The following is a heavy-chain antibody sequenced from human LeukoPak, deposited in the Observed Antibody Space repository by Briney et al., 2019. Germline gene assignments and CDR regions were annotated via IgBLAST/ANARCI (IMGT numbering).Heavy chain of an antibody. V-gene: IGHV3-48*03. CDR2: ISSSAGTT. D-gene: IGHD6-19*01. CDR3: AKGLAVDEYFQH. J-gene: IGHJ1*01. Sequence: GGSPRLSCAASGFTFRSYEMNWVRQAPGKGLEWVSYISSSAGTTYYADSVKGRFTISRDNPENTLYLQMKSLRAEDTAVYYCAKGLAVDEYFQHWGQGTLVTVSS. CDR1: GFTFRSYE.